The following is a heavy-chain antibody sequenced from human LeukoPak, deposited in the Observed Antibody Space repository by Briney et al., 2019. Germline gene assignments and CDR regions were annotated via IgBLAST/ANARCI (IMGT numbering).Heavy chain of an antibody. CDR1: GFTFGDYA. J-gene: IGHJ4*02. CDR3: TREGNNWNDAFDY. V-gene: IGHV3-49*04. Sequence: PGGSLRLSCTASGFTFGDYAMSWVRQAPGKGLEWVGFIRSKAYGGTTEYAASVKGRFTISRDDSKSIAYLQMNSLKTEDTAVYYYTREGNNWNDAFDYWGQGTLVTVSS. CDR2: IRSKAYGGTT. D-gene: IGHD1-1*01.